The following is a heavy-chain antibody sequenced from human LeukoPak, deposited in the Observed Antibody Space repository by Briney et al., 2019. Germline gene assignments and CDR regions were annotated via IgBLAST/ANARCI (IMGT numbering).Heavy chain of an antibody. J-gene: IGHJ3*02. CDR3: ARSRRDGYNTDAFDI. Sequence: SVKVSRKASGGTFSSYAISWVRQAPGQGLEWMGGIIPIFGTANYAQKFQGRVTITTDESTSTAYMELRSLRSDDTAVYYCARSRRDGYNTDAFDIWGQGTMVTVSS. D-gene: IGHD5-24*01. CDR1: GGTFSSYA. V-gene: IGHV1-69*05. CDR2: IIPIFGTA.